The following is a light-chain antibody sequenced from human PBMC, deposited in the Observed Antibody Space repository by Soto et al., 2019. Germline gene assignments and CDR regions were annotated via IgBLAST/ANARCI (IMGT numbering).Light chain of an antibody. J-gene: IGKJ2*01. Sequence: TQMTQSPSSLSASVGDEVTITCRASRSISTYLAWYQQRPGKVPKLLISGASTLESGVPSRFSGSGSGTDFALTLSSLQPEDVAIYYCQKYNTAPYTFGQGTKLEIK. CDR3: QKYNTAPYT. V-gene: IGKV1-27*01. CDR2: GAS. CDR1: RSISTY.